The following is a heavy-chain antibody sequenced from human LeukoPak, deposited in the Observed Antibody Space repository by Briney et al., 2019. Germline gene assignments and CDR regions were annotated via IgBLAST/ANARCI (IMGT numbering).Heavy chain of an antibody. CDR1: GFTFSDPV. CDR3: ARVDGSNYPN. D-gene: IGHD3-10*01. V-gene: IGHV3-64*02. CDR2: INANGSST. J-gene: IGHJ4*02. Sequence: GGSLRLSCAASGFTFSDPVMHWVRQAPGKALEYVSAINANGSSTFYADSVKGRFTISRDNSRNTLYLQMGSLRADDMAVYYCARVDGSNYPNWGQGTLVTVSS.